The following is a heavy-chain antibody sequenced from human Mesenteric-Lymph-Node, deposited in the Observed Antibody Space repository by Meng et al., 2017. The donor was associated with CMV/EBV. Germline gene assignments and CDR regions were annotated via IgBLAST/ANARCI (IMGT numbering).Heavy chain of an antibody. D-gene: IGHD3-22*01. CDR2: IKQDGSEK. J-gene: IGHJ4*02. V-gene: IGHV3-7*03. Sequence: GESLKISCAASGFTVSRNYMSWVRQAPGKGLEWVANIKQDGSEKYYVDSVKGRFTISRDNSKNTLYLQMNSLRAEDTALYHCAKDPKAASSGYFWSQGTLVTVSS. CDR3: AKDPKAASSGYF. CDR1: GFTVSRNY.